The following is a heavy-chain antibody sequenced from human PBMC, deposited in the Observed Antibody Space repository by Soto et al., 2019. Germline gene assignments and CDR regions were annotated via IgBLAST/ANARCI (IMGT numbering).Heavy chain of an antibody. Sequence: GGSLRLSCAVSGFALSSYSIGWVRQAPGKGLEWVSFTFNYAGRLYYADSVKGRFTISRDNSKNTLYLQMNSLRAEDTAVYYCARVWWNPGVYYGMEVWGQGTTVTVSS. J-gene: IGHJ6*02. D-gene: IGHD2-21*01. CDR3: ARVWWNPGVYYGMEV. CDR1: GFALSSYS. CDR2: TFNYAGRL. V-gene: IGHV3-NL1*01.